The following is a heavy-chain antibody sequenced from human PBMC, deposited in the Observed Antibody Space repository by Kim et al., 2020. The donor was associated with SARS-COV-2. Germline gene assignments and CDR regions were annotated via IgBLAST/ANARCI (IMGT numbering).Heavy chain of an antibody. J-gene: IGHJ4*02. CDR2: IDGAGSNT. CDR3: AKRGNCDGGTCFLFDS. CDR1: GFTFSTYG. D-gene: IGHD3-10*01. Sequence: GGSLRLSCAASGFTFSTYGMTWVRQAPGQGLEWVSSIDGAGSNTYYADSVKGRFTVSRDNSKSTLYLQLNSLRAEDTAVYYCAKRGNCDGGTCFLFDSWGQGTLVTVSS. V-gene: IGHV3-23*01.